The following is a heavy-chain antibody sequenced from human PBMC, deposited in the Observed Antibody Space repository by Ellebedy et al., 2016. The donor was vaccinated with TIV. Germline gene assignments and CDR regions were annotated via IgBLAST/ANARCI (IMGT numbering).Heavy chain of an antibody. CDR2: IAGNGAKR. CDR1: GFNFKNFV. CDR3: VKATESSSWYEK. J-gene: IGHJ4*02. V-gene: IGHV3-64D*09. Sequence: PGGSLRLSCSASGFNFKNFVMHWVRQAPGKGLEFVSAIAGNGAKRFYTESVEGQFTISRDNSRSTLYLQMNSLRVEDAALYYCVKATESSSWYEKWGQGTLVTVSS. D-gene: IGHD6-13*01.